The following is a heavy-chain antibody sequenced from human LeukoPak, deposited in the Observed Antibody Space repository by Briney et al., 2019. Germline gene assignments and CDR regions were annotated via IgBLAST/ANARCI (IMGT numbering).Heavy chain of an antibody. CDR1: GYTFTSYY. D-gene: IGHD3-10*01. Sequence: ASVKVSCKASGYTFTSYYMHWVRQAPGQGLEWMGIINPSGGSTSYAQKFQGRVTMTRDTSTSTVYMELSSLRSEDTAVYYCARDSITMVRGSGYYYGMDVWGQGTTVTVPS. CDR3: ARDSITMVRGSGYYYGMDV. J-gene: IGHJ6*02. CDR2: INPSGGST. V-gene: IGHV1-46*01.